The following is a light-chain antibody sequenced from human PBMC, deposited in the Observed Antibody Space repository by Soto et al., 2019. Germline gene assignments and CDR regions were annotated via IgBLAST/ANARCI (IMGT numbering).Light chain of an antibody. J-gene: IGLJ1*01. V-gene: IGLV2-14*01. CDR2: EVT. CDR3: SSYTTNTTLV. CDR1: TSDVGNYNY. Sequence: QSALAQPASVSGSPGQSITISCTGTTSDVGNYNYVSWFQQHPGKPPKLMIYEVTKRPSGVSNRFSGSKAGITASLTLSGLQAEDEADYYCSSYTTNTTLVFGTGTKVTVL.